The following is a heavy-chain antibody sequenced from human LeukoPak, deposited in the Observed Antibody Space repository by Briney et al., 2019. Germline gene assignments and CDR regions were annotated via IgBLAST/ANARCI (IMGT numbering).Heavy chain of an antibody. CDR1: GGSISSYY. D-gene: IGHD3-3*01. Sequence: SETLSLTCTVSGGSISSYYWSWIRQPPGKGLEWIGYIYYSGSTNYNPSLKSRVTISVDTSKNQFSLKLSSVTAADTAVYYCARHGGLLRFLEWLSPLYYYYGMDVWGQGTTVTVSS. V-gene: IGHV4-59*08. CDR2: IYYSGST. CDR3: ARHGGLLRFLEWLSPLYYYYGMDV. J-gene: IGHJ6*02.